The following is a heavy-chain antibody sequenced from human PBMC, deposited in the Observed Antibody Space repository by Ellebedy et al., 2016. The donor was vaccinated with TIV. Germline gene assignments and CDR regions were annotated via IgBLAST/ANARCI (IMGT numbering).Heavy chain of an antibody. V-gene: IGHV1-46*01. CDR3: ARRSETSAIAAAGIGPYYYYYGMDV. CDR2: INPSGGST. J-gene: IGHJ6*02. D-gene: IGHD6-13*01. Sequence: ASVKVSXXASGYTFTSYYMHWVRQAPGQGLEWMGIINPSGGSTSYAQKFQGRVTMTRDTSTSTVYMELSSLRSEDTAVYYCARRSETSAIAAAGIGPYYYYYGMDVWGQGTTVTVSS. CDR1: GYTFTSYY.